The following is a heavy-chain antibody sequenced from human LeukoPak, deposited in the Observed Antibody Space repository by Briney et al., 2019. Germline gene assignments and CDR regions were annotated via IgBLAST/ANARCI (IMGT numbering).Heavy chain of an antibody. Sequence: GGSLRLSCAASGFTFSDYYMSWIRQAPGKGLEWVARIRDKANRYSTEYAASVKCRFTISRDDSKISLYLQMNSLKTEDTAVYYCARRGCLGDQTLGSDYWGQGTLVTVSS. CDR3: ARRGCLGDQTLGSDY. CDR1: GFTFSDYY. D-gene: IGHD2-15*01. J-gene: IGHJ4*02. CDR2: IRDKANRYST. V-gene: IGHV3-72*01.